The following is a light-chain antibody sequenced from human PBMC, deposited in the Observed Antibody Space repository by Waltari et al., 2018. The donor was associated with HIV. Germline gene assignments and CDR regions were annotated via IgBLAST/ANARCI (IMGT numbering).Light chain of an antibody. CDR2: KTS. CDR3: QQYQSYSLT. J-gene: IGKJ5*01. CDR1: QSISTW. V-gene: IGKV1-5*03. Sequence: DIQMTQSPSTLSASVGDRVTITCRSSQSISTWLAWYQQQPGRAPKRLIYKTSSLQSGVPSRFSGSGSGTECSLTISSLQPDDFTTYYCQQYQSYSLTFGQGTRLEMK.